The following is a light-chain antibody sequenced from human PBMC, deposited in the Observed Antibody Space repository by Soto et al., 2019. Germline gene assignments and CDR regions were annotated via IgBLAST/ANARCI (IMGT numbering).Light chain of an antibody. CDR3: QQYNNRSWT. J-gene: IGKJ1*01. Sequence: EIVMTQSPATLSVSPGERATLSCRASQSVSSNLAWYQQKPGQAPRLVIYGASTRATGIPARFSGSGSGTEFTLTISSLQSEDFAVYSGQQYNNRSWTFGQGTKVEIK. CDR1: QSVSSN. CDR2: GAS. V-gene: IGKV3-15*01.